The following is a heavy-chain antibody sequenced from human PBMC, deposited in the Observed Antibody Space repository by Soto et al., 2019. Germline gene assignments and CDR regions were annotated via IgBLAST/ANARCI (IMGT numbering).Heavy chain of an antibody. D-gene: IGHD2-2*02. Sequence: QLQLQESGSGLVKPSQTLSLTCAVSGGSISSGGYSWSWIRQPPGKGLEWIGYIYHSGSTYYNPHXKLRVTISVDXXQXQFXLKLSSVTAADTAVYYCAREPYCISTSCYTGPPDYWGQGTLVTVSS. CDR1: GGSISSGGYS. CDR3: AREPYCISTSCYTGPPDY. J-gene: IGHJ4*02. V-gene: IGHV4-30-2*01. CDR2: IYHSGST.